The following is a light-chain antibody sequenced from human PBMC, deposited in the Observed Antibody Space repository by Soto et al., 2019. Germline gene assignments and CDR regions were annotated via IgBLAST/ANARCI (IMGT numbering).Light chain of an antibody. CDR1: NIGTKS. CDR2: DDK. Sequence: LTQPPSVSVSPGQTASITCGGDNIGTKSVHWYQQRPGQAPVLVVYDDKKRPSGIPERFSGSNSGNTATLTISRVETGDEADYYCQVCERFSDHNFVFXDGTKLTVL. J-gene: IGLJ1*01. V-gene: IGLV3-21*02. CDR3: QVCERFSDHNFV.